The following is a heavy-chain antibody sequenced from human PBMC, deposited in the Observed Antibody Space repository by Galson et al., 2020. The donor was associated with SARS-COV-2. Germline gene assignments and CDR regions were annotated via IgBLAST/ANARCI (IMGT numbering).Heavy chain of an antibody. Sequence: GGSLRLSCAASGFTFSSYGMHWVRQAPGKGLEWVAVIWYDGSNKYYADSVKGRFTISRDNSKNTLYLQMNSLRAEDTAVYYCARGYYGSGSYFPRGYYYYYGMDVWGQGTTVTVSS. D-gene: IGHD3-10*01. CDR3: ARGYYGSGSYFPRGYYYYYGMDV. CDR2: IWYDGSNK. V-gene: IGHV3-33*08. CDR1: GFTFSSYG. J-gene: IGHJ6*02.